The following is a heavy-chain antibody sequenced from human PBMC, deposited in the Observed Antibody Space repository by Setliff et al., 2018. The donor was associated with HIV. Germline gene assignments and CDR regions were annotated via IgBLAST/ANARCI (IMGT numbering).Heavy chain of an antibody. CDR3: ATDPGYSSTWYSESFQH. CDR1: GYTLTELS. D-gene: IGHD6-13*01. J-gene: IGHJ1*01. Sequence: SVKVSXKISGYTLTELSIHWVRQAPGKGLEWMANFDPEDGETFYAQKFQGRLTMTEDTSTDTAYMELSSLRSDDTAMYYCATDPGYSSTWYSESFQHWGQGTVVTVSS. V-gene: IGHV1-24*01. CDR2: FDPEDGET.